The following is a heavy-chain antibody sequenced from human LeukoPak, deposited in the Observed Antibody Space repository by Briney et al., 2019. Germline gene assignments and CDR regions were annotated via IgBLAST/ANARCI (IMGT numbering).Heavy chain of an antibody. J-gene: IGHJ4*02. CDR2: IYHSGST. V-gene: IGHV4-38-2*02. Sequence: PSETLSLTCTVSGYSISSGYYRGWIRQPPGKGLEWIGSIYHSGSTYYNPSLKSRVTISVDTSKNQFSLKLSSVTAADTAVYYCARSSGGDTTFDYWGQGTLVTVSS. D-gene: IGHD4-17*01. CDR1: GYSISSGYY. CDR3: ARSSGGDTTFDY.